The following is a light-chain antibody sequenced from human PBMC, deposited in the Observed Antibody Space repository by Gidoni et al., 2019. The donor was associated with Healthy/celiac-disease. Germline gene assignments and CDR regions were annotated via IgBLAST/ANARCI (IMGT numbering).Light chain of an antibody. CDR1: QSVSSY. V-gene: IGKV3-11*01. J-gene: IGKJ3*01. CDR3: QQRSNWPPT. Sequence: EIVLTQSPATLSLSPGERATRSCRASQSVSSYLAWYQQKPGQAPRLLIYDASNRATGIPARFSGSGSGTDFTLTISILEPEDVAVYYCQQRSNWPPTFGPGTKVDIK. CDR2: DAS.